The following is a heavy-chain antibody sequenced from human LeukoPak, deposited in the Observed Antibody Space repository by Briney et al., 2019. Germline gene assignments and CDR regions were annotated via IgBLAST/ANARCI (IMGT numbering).Heavy chain of an antibody. CDR3: ARGARGYSYGHFDY. CDR1: GGSISSYY. J-gene: IGHJ4*02. CDR2: IYYSGST. D-gene: IGHD5-18*01. Sequence: KSSETLSLTCTVSGGSISSYYWSWIRQPPGKGLEWIGYIYYSGSTNYNPSLKSLVTISVDTSKNQFSLKLSSVTAADTAVYYCARGARGYSYGHFDYWGQGTLVTVSS. V-gene: IGHV4-59*01.